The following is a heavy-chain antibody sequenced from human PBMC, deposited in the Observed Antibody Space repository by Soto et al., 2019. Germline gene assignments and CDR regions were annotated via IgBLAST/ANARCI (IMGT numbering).Heavy chain of an antibody. J-gene: IGHJ5*02. CDR2: ISWNSGSI. D-gene: IGHD6-6*01. CDR3: AKGPYSSSSNGVWFDP. V-gene: IGHV3-9*01. Sequence: PGGSLRLSCAASGFTFDDYAMHWVRQAPGKGLEWVSGISWNSGSIGYADSVKGRFTISRDNAKNSLYLQMNSLRAEDTALYYCAKGPYSSSSNGVWFDPWGQGTLVTVSS. CDR1: GFTFDDYA.